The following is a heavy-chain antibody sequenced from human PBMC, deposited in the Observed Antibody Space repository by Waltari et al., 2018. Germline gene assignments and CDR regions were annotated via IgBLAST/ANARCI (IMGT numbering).Heavy chain of an antibody. CDR2: ISSSSSYI. J-gene: IGHJ4*02. CDR1: GFTFSRYS. CDR3: ARKCTNGVCVDY. Sequence: EVQLVESGGGLVKPGGSLRLSCAASGFTFSRYSMNWVRQAPGKGLEWVSSISSSSSYIYYADSVKGRFTISRDNAKNSLYLQMNSLRAEDTAVYYCARKCTNGVCVDYWGQGTLVTVSS. D-gene: IGHD2-8*01. V-gene: IGHV3-21*01.